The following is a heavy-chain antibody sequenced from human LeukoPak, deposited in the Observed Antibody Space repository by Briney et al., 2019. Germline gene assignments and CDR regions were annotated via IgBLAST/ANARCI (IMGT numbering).Heavy chain of an antibody. Sequence: PGGSLRLSCAASGFTFSSYEMNWVRQAPGKGLEWVSYISSSGSTIYYADSVKGRFTISRDNAKNSLYLQMNSLRAEDTAVYHCARDRNTDFWSGYYTNYFDYWGQGTLVTVSS. CDR3: ARDRNTDFWSGYYTNYFDY. V-gene: IGHV3-48*03. J-gene: IGHJ4*02. CDR2: ISSSGSTI. CDR1: GFTFSSYE. D-gene: IGHD3-3*01.